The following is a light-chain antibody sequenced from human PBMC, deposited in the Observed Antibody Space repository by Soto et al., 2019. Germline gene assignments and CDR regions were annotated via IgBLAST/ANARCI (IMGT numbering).Light chain of an antibody. V-gene: IGKV3-15*01. CDR3: QQYNHWPPLT. J-gene: IGKJ4*01. Sequence: EVVMTQSPATLSVSPGEGATLSCRASESVGTKLAWHQHRPGQAPRLLIFDASARASGVPARFSDSGSGTEFTLTISSLQSEDFAVYYCQQYNHWPPLTFGGGTKVEIK. CDR2: DAS. CDR1: ESVGTK.